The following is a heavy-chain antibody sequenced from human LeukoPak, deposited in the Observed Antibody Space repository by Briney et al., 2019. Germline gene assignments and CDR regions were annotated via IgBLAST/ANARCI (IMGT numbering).Heavy chain of an antibody. Sequence: PGGSLRLSCAASGFTFRSYSMNWVRQAPGKGLEWVSSISSSSSYIYYADSVKGRFTISRDNAKNSLYLQMNSLRAEDTAVYYCAREVTYYYDSSGYPGGYWGQGTLVTVSS. CDR2: ISSSSSYI. J-gene: IGHJ4*02. D-gene: IGHD3-22*01. CDR3: AREVTYYYDSSGYPGGY. CDR1: GFTFRSYS. V-gene: IGHV3-21*01.